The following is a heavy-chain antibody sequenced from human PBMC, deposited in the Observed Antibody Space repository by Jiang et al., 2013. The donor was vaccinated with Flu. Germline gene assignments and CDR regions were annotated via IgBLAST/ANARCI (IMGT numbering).Heavy chain of an antibody. CDR2: INHSGST. Sequence: KPSETLSLTCAVYGGSVQWLLLELDPPAPRKGLEWIGEINHSGSTNYNPSLKSRVTISVDTSKNQFSLKLSSVTAADTAVYYCARGRRGWGPDYYYGMDVWGQGTTVTVSS. CDR3: ARGRRGWGPDYYYGMDV. CDR1: GGSVQWLL. V-gene: IGHV4-34*01. J-gene: IGHJ6*02. D-gene: IGHD1-14*01.